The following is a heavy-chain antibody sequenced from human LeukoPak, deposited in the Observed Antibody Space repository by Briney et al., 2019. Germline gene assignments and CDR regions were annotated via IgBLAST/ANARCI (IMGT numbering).Heavy chain of an antibody. CDR1: GLTVSSSY. V-gene: IGHV3-53*04. CDR2: IYIGDNP. J-gene: IGHJ4*02. Sequence: SGGSLRLSCAASGLTVSSSYMSWVRQAPGKGLEWVSIIYIGDNPHYADSVKGRFTIPRHNSKNTLYLQMNNLRAEDTAVYYCARVRPWVFDYWGQGTLVTVSS. CDR3: ARVRPWVFDY.